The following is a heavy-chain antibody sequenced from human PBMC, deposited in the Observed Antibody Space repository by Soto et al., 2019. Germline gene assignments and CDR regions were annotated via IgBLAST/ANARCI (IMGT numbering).Heavy chain of an antibody. CDR2: ISSSSSYT. J-gene: IGHJ4*02. Sequence: QVQLVESGGGLVKPGGSLRLSCAASGFTFSDYYMSWIRQAPGKGLEWVSYISSSSSYTNYADSVKGRFTISRDNAKNSLYLQMNSLRAEDTAVYYCARADSSTSCYDYWGQGTLVTVSS. CDR1: GFTFSDYY. V-gene: IGHV3-11*05. D-gene: IGHD2-2*01. CDR3: ARADSSTSCYDY.